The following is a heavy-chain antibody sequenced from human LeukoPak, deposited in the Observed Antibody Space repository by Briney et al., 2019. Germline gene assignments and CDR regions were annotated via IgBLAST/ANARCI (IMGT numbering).Heavy chain of an antibody. CDR2: ISPDGGDT. Sequence: PGGSLRLSCEAAGFTFSTHWMTWVRQAPGQGLEWVSNISPDGGDTYYVDSVRGRFTITRDNAKKSVFLQMNSLRVEETAGYHCVKWGEAASMEDWGQGTLVTVSS. CDR3: VKWGEAASMED. D-gene: IGHD2/OR15-2a*01. CDR1: GFTFSTHW. V-gene: IGHV3-7*01. J-gene: IGHJ4*02.